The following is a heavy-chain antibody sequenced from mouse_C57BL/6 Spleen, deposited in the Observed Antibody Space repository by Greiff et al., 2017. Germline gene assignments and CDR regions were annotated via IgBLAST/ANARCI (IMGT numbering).Heavy chain of an antibody. CDR3: AIDYALAD. Sequence: VKLMESGAELARPGASVKLSCKASGYTFTSYGISWVKQRTGQGLEWIGEIYPRSGNTYYNEKFKGKATLTADKSSSTAYMELRSLTSEDSAVYFCAIDYALADWGQGTLVTVSA. CDR1: GYTFTSYG. J-gene: IGHJ3*01. V-gene: IGHV1-81*01. D-gene: IGHD2-4*01. CDR2: IYPRSGNT.